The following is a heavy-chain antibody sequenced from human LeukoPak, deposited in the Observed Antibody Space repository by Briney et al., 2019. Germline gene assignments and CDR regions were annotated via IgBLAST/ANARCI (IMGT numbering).Heavy chain of an antibody. D-gene: IGHD1-26*01. J-gene: IGHJ4*02. V-gene: IGHV1-2*02. CDR1: GYPFTGYH. Sequence: ASVKVSCKASGYPFTGYHVHWVRQAPGQGLEWVGRIYTDNGDTNYAQKFQGRVTMTRDTSISTAYMELSRLTSDDTAVYYCARAKWELDWGQGTLVTVSS. CDR2: IYTDNGDT. CDR3: ARAKWELD.